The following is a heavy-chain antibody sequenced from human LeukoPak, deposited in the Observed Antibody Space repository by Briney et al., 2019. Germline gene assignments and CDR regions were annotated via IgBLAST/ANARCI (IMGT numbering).Heavy chain of an antibody. CDR2: ISGDGSSI. D-gene: IGHD6-13*01. CDR1: GFTFDDYA. CDR3: ARDAKPSSRWYSWFDP. J-gene: IGHJ5*02. Sequence: GGSLRLSCAASGFTFDDYAIHWVRQAPGKGLEWVSLISGDGSSIYYADSVKGRFAISRDNSKNSLSLQMNSLRTEDTALYYCARDAKPSSRWYSWFDPWGQGTLVTVSS. V-gene: IGHV3-43*02.